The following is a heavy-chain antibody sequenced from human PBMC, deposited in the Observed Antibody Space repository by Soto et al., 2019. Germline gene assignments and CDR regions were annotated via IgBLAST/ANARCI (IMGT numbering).Heavy chain of an antibody. CDR3: AKGSSTSSRFDY. V-gene: IGHV3-30*18. Sequence: QVQLVESGGGVVQPGRSLRLSCAASGFTFSSYGMHWVRQAPGKGLEWVAVISYDGSNKYYADSVKGRFTISRDNSKNALYLQMNSLRAEDTAVYYCAKGSSTSSRFDYWGQGTLVTVSS. CDR1: GFTFSSYG. CDR2: ISYDGSNK. J-gene: IGHJ4*02. D-gene: IGHD2-2*01.